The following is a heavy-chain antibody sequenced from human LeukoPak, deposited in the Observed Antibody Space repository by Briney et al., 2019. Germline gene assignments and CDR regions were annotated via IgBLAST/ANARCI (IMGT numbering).Heavy chain of an antibody. V-gene: IGHV3-21*01. J-gene: IGHJ4*02. Sequence: GGSLRLSCAASGFTFSSYSMNWVRQAPGKGLQWVSSISSSSSYIYYADSVKGRFTISRDNAKNSLYLQMNSLRAEDTAVYYCARGIAVAGFDYWGQGTLVTVSS. D-gene: IGHD6-19*01. CDR2: ISSSSSYI. CDR1: GFTFSSYS. CDR3: ARGIAVAGFDY.